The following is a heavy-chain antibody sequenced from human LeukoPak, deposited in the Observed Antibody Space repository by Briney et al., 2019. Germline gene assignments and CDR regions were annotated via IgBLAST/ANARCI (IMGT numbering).Heavy chain of an antibody. Sequence: SETLSLTCTVAGGSIVTSGGYYWTWIRQHPEKGLEWIGYFYHRASYNPSLKRRVSISVDTSKNQFSLRLTSVTAADTALYYCVREGEYGEDYYWGQGIQVIVSS. D-gene: IGHD4-17*01. CDR1: GGSIVTSGGYY. J-gene: IGHJ4*02. CDR3: VREGEYGEDYY. V-gene: IGHV4-31*03. CDR2: FYHRA.